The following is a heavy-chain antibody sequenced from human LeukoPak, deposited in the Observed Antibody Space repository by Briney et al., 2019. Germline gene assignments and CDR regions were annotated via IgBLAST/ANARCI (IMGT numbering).Heavy chain of an antibody. D-gene: IGHD3-3*01. CDR3: ARGNYDSWHGMDV. CDR1: GFTVSSNY. CDR2: IYSGGST. J-gene: IGHJ6*02. V-gene: IGHV3-66*01. Sequence: GGSLRLSCAASGFTVSSNYMSWVRQAPGKGLEWVSVIYSGGSTYYADSVKGRFTISRDNSKNTLYLQMNSLRAEDTAVYYCARGNYDSWHGMDVWGQGTTVTVSS.